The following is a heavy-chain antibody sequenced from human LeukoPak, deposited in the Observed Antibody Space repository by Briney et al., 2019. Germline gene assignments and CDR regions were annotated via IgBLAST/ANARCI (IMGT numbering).Heavy chain of an antibody. D-gene: IGHD2-15*01. V-gene: IGHV3-7*01. CDR3: AMRQSLLH. CDR1: GFTFSSYW. Sequence: GGSLRLSCAASGFTFSSYWMSWVRQAPGKGLERVANIKEDGSVRYYVDSVKGRSTISRDNAKNSLYLQMNSLRAEDTAVYYCAMRQSLLHWGQGTLVTVSS. CDR2: IKEDGSVR. J-gene: IGHJ4*02.